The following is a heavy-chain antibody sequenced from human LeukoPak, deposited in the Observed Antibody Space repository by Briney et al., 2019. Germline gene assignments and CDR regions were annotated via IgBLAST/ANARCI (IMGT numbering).Heavy chain of an antibody. D-gene: IGHD2/OR15-2a*01. CDR1: GYTFTSYD. J-gene: IGHJ6*02. CDR2: MNPNSGNT. Sequence: ASVKVSCKASGYTFTSYDINWVRQATGQGVEWMGWMNPNSGNTGYAQKFQGRVTMTRNTSISTAYMELSSLRSEDTAVYYCARGLWQLGYYYYGMDVWGQGTTVTVSS. V-gene: IGHV1-8*01. CDR3: ARGLWQLGYYYYGMDV.